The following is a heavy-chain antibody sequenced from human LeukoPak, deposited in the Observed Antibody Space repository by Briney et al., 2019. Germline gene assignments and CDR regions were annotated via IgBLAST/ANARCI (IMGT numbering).Heavy chain of an antibody. Sequence: MPSETLSLTCVVSGDSISSYYWSWIRQPPGKGLEWIGYIYYSGNTNYNPSLKSRVTISVDTSKNHFSLKLTSVTAADTAVYYCARLSPPEDFFDYWGQGTLVTVSS. V-gene: IGHV4-59*08. J-gene: IGHJ4*02. D-gene: IGHD2/OR15-2a*01. CDR3: ARLSPPEDFFDY. CDR1: GDSISSYY. CDR2: IYYSGNT.